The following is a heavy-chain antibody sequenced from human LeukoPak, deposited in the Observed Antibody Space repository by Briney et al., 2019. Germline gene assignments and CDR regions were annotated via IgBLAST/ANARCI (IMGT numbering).Heavy chain of an antibody. V-gene: IGHV1-69*13. CDR1: GGAFGRYA. D-gene: IGHD1-1*01. CDR2: IIPIFRTP. J-gene: IGHJ6*02. Sequence: GASVNVSFTESGGAFGRYAISWVRQAPGQGLEWMGGIIPIFRTPKFAQGFQGRVSITADESTTTVYMELRRLRSEDTAVYYCARGVSLYNWNDDQTQGNYYYYAMDVWGPGTTVTVSS. CDR3: ARGVSLYNWNDDQTQGNYYYYAMDV.